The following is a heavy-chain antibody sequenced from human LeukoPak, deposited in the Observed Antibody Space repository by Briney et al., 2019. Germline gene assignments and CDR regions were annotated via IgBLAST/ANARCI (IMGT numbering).Heavy chain of an antibody. Sequence: GGSLRLSCAASGFTFSSYIMNGVRQAPGKGLEWVASISRNSTYIHYADSVKGRFTISRDNARNSLFLQMNSLRAEDTAIYYCASDEGNYFDYWGQGTLVTVSS. J-gene: IGHJ4*02. V-gene: IGHV3-21*01. CDR2: ISRNSTYI. CDR1: GFTFSSYI. CDR3: ASDEGNYFDY.